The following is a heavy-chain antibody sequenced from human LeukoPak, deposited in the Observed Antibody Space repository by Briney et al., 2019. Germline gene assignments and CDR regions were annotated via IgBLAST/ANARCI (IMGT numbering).Heavy chain of an antibody. D-gene: IGHD4-17*01. J-gene: IGHJ1*01. V-gene: IGHV3-21*01. CDR1: GCTFTTYS. Sequence: PGGSLRLSCAASGCTFTTYSMNWVRQAPGKGPEWVSSISSRGRYIYHADSLKCRFTISRDNAKNSLFLQMNSLTAEETAVYYCARDLTAETTEYFHHWGQGTLVTVSS. CDR2: ISSRGRYI. CDR3: ARDLTAETTEYFHH.